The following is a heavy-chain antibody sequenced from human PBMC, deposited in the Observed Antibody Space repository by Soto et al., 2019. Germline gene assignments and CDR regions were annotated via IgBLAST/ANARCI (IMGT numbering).Heavy chain of an antibody. CDR3: ARDIDYYDFRTYYYYYGMDV. CDR2: INPNSGGT. J-gene: IGHJ6*02. CDR1: GYTFTGYY. Sequence: GASVKVSCKASGYTFTGYYMHWVRQAPGQGLEWMGWINPNSGGTNYAQKFQGRVTMTRDTSISTAYMELSRLRSDDTAVYYCARDIDYYDFRTYYYYYGMDVWGQGTTVTAP. V-gene: IGHV1-2*02. D-gene: IGHD3-3*01.